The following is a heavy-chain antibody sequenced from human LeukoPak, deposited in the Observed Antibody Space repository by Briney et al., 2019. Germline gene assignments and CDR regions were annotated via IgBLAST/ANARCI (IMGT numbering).Heavy chain of an antibody. CDR1: GGSISSGGYY. CDR3: ARVYDSSGYYPFFDY. D-gene: IGHD3-22*01. CDR2: IYYSGST. J-gene: IGHJ4*02. Sequence: SETLSLTCTVSGGSISSGGYYWSWIRQHPGKGLEWIGYIYYSGSTYYNPSLKSRVTISVDTSKNQFSPKLSSVTAADTAVYYCARVYDSSGYYPFFDYWGQGTLVTVSS. V-gene: IGHV4-31*03.